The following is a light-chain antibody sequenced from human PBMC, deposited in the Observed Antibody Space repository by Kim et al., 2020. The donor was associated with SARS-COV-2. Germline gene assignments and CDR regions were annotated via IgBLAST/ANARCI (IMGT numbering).Light chain of an antibody. J-gene: IGKJ4*01. CDR2: GAS. CDR1: QGITTY. Sequence: DIQLTQSPSFLSASVGDRVTITCRASQGITTYLAWYQQEPGKAPKLLIHGASTLQSGVPSRFRGSGSGTEFTLTISSLEPEDFATYYCQQLQSAPLTFGGGTKVDIK. CDR3: QQLQSAPLT. V-gene: IGKV1-9*01.